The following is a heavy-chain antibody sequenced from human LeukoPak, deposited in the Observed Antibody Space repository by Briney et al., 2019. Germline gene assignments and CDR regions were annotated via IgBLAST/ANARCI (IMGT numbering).Heavy chain of an antibody. J-gene: IGHJ3*02. CDR2: IFYDGSIQ. V-gene: IGHV3-30*04. CDR3: AKLHYYDSSGPGPFDI. CDR1: GFTFSNYA. Sequence: GGSLRLSCAASGFTFSNYAMHWVRQAPGKGLEWVAVIFYDGSIQYYADSVRGRFTISRDNSKNTLYLQMNSLRAEDTAVYYCAKLHYYDSSGPGPFDIWGQGTMVTVSS. D-gene: IGHD3-22*01.